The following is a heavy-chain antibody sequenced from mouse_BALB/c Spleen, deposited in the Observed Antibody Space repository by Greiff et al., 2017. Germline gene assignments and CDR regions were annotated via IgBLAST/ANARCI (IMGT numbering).Heavy chain of an antibody. D-gene: IGHD2-3*01. CDR1: GFSLTGYG. Sequence: QVQLKESGPGLVAPSQSLSITCTVSGFSLTGYGVNWVRQPPGKGLEWLGMIWGDGSTDYNSALKSRLSISKDNSKSQVFLKMNSLQTDDTAMYYCARDDGYYYYAMDYWGQGTSVTVSS. J-gene: IGHJ4*01. CDR2: IWGDGST. CDR3: ARDDGYYYYAMDY. V-gene: IGHV2-6-7*01.